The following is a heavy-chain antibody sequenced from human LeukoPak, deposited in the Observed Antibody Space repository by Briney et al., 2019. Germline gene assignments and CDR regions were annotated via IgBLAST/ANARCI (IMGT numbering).Heavy chain of an antibody. CDR1: GGSISSGGYS. CDR3: ARGSSGGGTWYFDL. Sequence: SETLSLTCAVSGGSISSGGYSWSWIRQPPGKGPEWIGYIYHSGSTYYNPSLKSRVTISVDRSKNQFSLKLSSVTAADTAVYYCARGSSGGGTWYFDLWGRGTLVTVSS. V-gene: IGHV4-30-2*01. CDR2: IYHSGST. D-gene: IGHD3-16*01. J-gene: IGHJ2*01.